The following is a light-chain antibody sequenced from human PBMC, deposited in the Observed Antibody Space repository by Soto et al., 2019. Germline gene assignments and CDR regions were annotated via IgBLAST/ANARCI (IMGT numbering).Light chain of an antibody. Sequence: QSVLTQPASVSGSPGQSITISCTGTSSDVGGYNYVSWYQQHPGKAPKLMIYEVSSRPSGVSNRFSGSKSGNTASLTISGLQAEDEADYYCTSYTSTSTWVFGAGTQLTVL. J-gene: IGLJ7*01. V-gene: IGLV2-14*01. CDR1: SSDVGGYNY. CDR3: TSYTSTSTWV. CDR2: EVS.